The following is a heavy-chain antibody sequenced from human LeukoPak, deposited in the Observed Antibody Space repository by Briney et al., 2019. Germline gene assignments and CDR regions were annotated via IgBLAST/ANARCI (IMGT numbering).Heavy chain of an antibody. CDR3: ARDPSNYYYDSSGYYSYLDY. J-gene: IGHJ4*02. CDR2: IYTSGST. D-gene: IGHD3-22*01. CDR1: GGSISSYY. Sequence: SETLSLTCTVSGGSISSYYWSWIRQPAGKGLEWIGRIYTSGSTNYNPSLKSRVTMSVDTSKNQFSLKLSSVSAADTAVYYCARDPSNYYYDSSGYYSYLDYWGQGTLVTVSS. V-gene: IGHV4-4*07.